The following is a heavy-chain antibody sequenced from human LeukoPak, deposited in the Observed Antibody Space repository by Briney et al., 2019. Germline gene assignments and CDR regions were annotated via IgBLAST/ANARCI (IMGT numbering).Heavy chain of an antibody. CDR2: INPGGGST. V-gene: IGHV1-46*01. CDR3: ARQRGGQYEDGFDM. J-gene: IGHJ3*02. CDR1: GYTFTSNY. Sequence: ASVKVSCKAFGYTFTSNYMHWVRQAPGQGPEWMGVINPGGGSTNYAPKFQGRVIMTRDTSTSTIYMEMSSLRSEDTAVYYCARQRGGQYEDGFDMWGQGTMVTVSS. D-gene: IGHD2-8*01.